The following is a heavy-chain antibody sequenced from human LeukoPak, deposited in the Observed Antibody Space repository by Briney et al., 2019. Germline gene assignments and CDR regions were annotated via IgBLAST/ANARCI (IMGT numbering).Heavy chain of an antibody. V-gene: IGHV3-11*04. J-gene: IGHJ4*02. D-gene: IGHD4-11*01. CDR1: GFTFSDYY. Sequence: GGSLRLSCAASGFTFSDYYMSWIRQAPGKGLEWVSYISSSGSTIYYADSVKGRFTISRDNSKSTLYLQMNSLRAEDTAVYYCAAMTSVTTGDYWGQGTLVTVSS. CDR3: AAMTSVTTGDY. CDR2: ISSSGSTI.